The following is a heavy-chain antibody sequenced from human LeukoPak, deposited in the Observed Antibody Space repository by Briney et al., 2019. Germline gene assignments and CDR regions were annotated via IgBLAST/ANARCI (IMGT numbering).Heavy chain of an antibody. V-gene: IGHV4-30-4*01. CDR3: ARSPPSDPNWFDP. Sequence: PSETLSLTCTVSGGSISSGDYYWSWIRQPPGTGLEWIGFIYYSGSTYYNPSLKSRVTISVDTSKNQFSLKLSSVTAGDTAVYYCARSPPSDPNWFDPWGQGTLVTVSS. CDR1: GGSISSGDYY. J-gene: IGHJ5*02. CDR2: IYYSGST. D-gene: IGHD3-10*01.